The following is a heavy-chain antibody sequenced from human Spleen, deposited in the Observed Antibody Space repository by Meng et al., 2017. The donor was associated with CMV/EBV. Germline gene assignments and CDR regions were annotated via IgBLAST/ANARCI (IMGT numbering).Heavy chain of an antibody. CDR3: ARANRYCSSTSCYESYYYYGMDV. D-gene: IGHD2-2*01. CDR1: GFTFSGHW. V-gene: IGHV3-74*03. Sequence: GESLKISCAASGFTFSGHWMHWVRQVPGKGMVWVADISYDGRLTMYTDSVKGRFSISRDNAKNSLYLQMNSLRAEDTAVYYCARANRYCSSTSCYESYYYYGMDVWGQGTTVTVSS. J-gene: IGHJ6*02. CDR2: ISYDGRLT.